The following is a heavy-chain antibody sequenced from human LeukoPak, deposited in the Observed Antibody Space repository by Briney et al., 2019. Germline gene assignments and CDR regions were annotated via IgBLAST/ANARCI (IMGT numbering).Heavy chain of an antibody. CDR3: ARESGIASAQGAFDF. V-gene: IGHV3-30*04. J-gene: IGHJ3*01. CDR1: GFTFSSYA. CDR2: ISYDGNTK. D-gene: IGHD6-13*01. Sequence: GRSLRLSCAASGFTFSSYAMQWVRQAPGKGLEWLTVISYDGNTKYYADSVKGRFTISRDNSKSTLYLQMNSLRAEDTAVYYCARESGIASAQGAFDFWGQGTMVTVSS.